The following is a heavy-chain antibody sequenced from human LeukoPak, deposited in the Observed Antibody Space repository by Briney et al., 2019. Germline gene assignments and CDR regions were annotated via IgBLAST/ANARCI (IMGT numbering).Heavy chain of an antibody. CDR1: GFMFSSYG. Sequence: GGSLRLSCTASGFMFSSYGMHWVRQAPGKGLDWMAYIQHDGSGQFYADSVKGRFTISRDTSNNTLSLQMNSLGGDDTGVYYCARAFAPGIRKALWFGDSLRGQGTLVTVSS. D-gene: IGHD3-10*01. V-gene: IGHV3-30*02. CDR3: ARAFAPGIRKALWFGDSL. J-gene: IGHJ4*02. CDR2: IQHDGSGQ.